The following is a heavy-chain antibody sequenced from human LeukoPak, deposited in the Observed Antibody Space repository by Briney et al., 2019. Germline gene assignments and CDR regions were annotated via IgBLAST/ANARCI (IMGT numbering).Heavy chain of an antibody. V-gene: IGHV1-69*05. D-gene: IGHD2-2*01. CDR3: ASPGGINVVVPAQDYWYFDL. CDR1: GGTFSSYA. CDR2: IIPIFGTA. Sequence: GSSVKVSCKASGGTFSSYAISWVRQAPGQGLEWMGGIIPIFGTANYAQKFQGRVTITTDESTSTAYIELSSLRSEDTAVYYCASPGGINVVVPAQDYWYFDLWGRGTLVTVSS. J-gene: IGHJ2*01.